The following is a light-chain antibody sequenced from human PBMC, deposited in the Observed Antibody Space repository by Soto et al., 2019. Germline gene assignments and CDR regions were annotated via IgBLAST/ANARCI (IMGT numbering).Light chain of an antibody. J-gene: IGKJ4*02. CDR1: QSISNF. CDR2: DSS. CDR3: QQRSSRPLR. Sequence: EIVLTQSPGTLSLSPGERATLSCTGSQSISNFLAWLPQTPVQTPRVLIYDSSTRAAGCPARFSGSGSRTDFTLTINNLEPEDFAVYFCQQRSSRPLRFGGGTKV. V-gene: IGKV3-11*01.